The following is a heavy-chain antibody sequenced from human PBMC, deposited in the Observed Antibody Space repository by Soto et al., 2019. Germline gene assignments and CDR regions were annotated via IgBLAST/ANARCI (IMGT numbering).Heavy chain of an antibody. CDR3: ARGPELRYFDWSVSYYGMDV. V-gene: IGHV1-2*04. D-gene: IGHD3-9*01. CDR1: GYTFTGYY. CDR2: INPNSGGT. J-gene: IGHJ6*02. Sequence: ASVKVSCKASGYTFTGYYMHWVRQAPGQGLEWMGWINPNSGGTNYAQKFQGWVTMTRDTSISTAYMELSRLRSDDTAVYYCARGPELRYFDWSVSYYGMDVWGQGTTVTVSS.